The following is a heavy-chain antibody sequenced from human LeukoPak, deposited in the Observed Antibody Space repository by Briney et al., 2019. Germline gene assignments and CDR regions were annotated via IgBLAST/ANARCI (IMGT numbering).Heavy chain of an antibody. V-gene: IGHV1-18*01. CDR1: GYTFTSYG. Sequence: ASVKVSCKASGYTFTSYGISWVRQAPGQGLEWMGWISAHNGNTNYAQKLQGRVTMTTDTSTSTAYMELRSLRSDDTAVYYCARTYCSGGSCYARSDYWGQGTLVTVSS. CDR3: ARTYCSGGSCYARSDY. CDR2: ISAHNGNT. D-gene: IGHD2-15*01. J-gene: IGHJ4*02.